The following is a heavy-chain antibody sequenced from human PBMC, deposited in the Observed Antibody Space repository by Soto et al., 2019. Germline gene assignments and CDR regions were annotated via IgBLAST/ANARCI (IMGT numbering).Heavy chain of an antibody. V-gene: IGHV3-73*01. J-gene: IGHJ6*02. D-gene: IGHD6-19*01. CDR2: IRSKANSYAT. Sequence: GGSLRLSCAASGFTFSGSAMHWVRQASGKGLEWVGRIRSKANSYATAYAASVKGRFTISRDDSKNTAYLQMNSLKTEDTAVYYCTSHYSSGSPGYYYYGIDVWGQGTTVTVYS. CDR1: GFTFSGSA. CDR3: TSHYSSGSPGYYYYGIDV.